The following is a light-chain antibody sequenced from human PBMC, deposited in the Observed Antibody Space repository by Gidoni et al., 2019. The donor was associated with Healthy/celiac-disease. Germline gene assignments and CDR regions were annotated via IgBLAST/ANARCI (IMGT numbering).Light chain of an antibody. Sequence: EIVLTQSPGTLSLSPGERATLSCRASQSVSSSYLAWYQQKPGQAPRLLIYGASSRATGIPDRCSGSGSGTDFTLTISRLEPEDFAVYYCQQYGSSLIFGGGTKVEIK. J-gene: IGKJ4*01. CDR2: GAS. CDR3: QQYGSSLI. V-gene: IGKV3-20*01. CDR1: QSVSSSY.